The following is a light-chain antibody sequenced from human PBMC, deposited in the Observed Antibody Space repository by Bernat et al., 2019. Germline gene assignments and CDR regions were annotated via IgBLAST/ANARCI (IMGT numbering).Light chain of an antibody. V-gene: IGLV2-11*01. CDR1: SGDVGGYNY. CDR2: DAS. CDR3: CSYAGSFTWV. J-gene: IGLJ3*02. Sequence: QSALTQPASVSGSPGQSITISCTGSSGDVGGYNYVSWYQQHPGKAPKLMIYDASKRPSGVPDRFSGSKSGNTASLTISGLQAEDEADYYCCSYAGSFTWVFGGGTWLTVL.